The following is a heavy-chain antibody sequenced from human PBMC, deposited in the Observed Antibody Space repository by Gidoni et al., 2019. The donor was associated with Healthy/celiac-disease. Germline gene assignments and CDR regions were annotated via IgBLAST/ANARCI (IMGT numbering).Heavy chain of an antibody. CDR1: GGSISSYY. CDR3: ARALYGRDAFDI. V-gene: IGHV4-59*01. Sequence: QVQLQESGPGLVKPSETLSLTCPVSGGSISSYYWSWIRQPPGKGLEWIGYIYYSGSTNYNPSLKSRVTISVDTSKNQFSLKLSSVTAADTAVYYCARALYGRDAFDIWGQGTMVTVSS. D-gene: IGHD3-10*01. CDR2: IYYSGST. J-gene: IGHJ3*02.